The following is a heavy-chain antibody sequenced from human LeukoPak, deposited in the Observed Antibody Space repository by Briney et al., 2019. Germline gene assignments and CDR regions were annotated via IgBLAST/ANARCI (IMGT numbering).Heavy chain of an antibody. CDR2: IYYSGST. CDR1: GGSISSYY. Sequence: SETLSLTCSVSGGSISSYYWSWIRQPPGKGLEWIGYIYYSGSTNYNPSLKGRVTISVDTSKNQFSLKLSSVTAADTAVYYCARVPTASSGWYIGAFDIWGQGTMVTVSS. D-gene: IGHD6-19*01. V-gene: IGHV4-59*01. CDR3: ARVPTASSGWYIGAFDI. J-gene: IGHJ3*02.